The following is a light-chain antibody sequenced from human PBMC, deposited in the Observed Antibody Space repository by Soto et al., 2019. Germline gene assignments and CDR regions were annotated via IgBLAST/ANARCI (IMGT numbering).Light chain of an antibody. CDR2: KAS. V-gene: IGKV1-5*03. Sequence: DIQMTQSPSTLSASVGDRVTITCRASQSISSWLAWYQQKPGKALKFLIYKASTLESGVPSRFSGSGSGTEFTLTISSVQPEDFATYYCQQYKSYPLTFGGGTKVDIK. CDR3: QQYKSYPLT. CDR1: QSISSW. J-gene: IGKJ4*01.